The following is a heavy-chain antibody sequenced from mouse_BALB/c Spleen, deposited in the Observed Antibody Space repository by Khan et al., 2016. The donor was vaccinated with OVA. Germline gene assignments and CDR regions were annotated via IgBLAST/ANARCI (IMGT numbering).Heavy chain of an antibody. CDR1: GYSITSDYA. J-gene: IGHJ2*01. Sequence: EVQLQESGPGLVKPSQSLSLTCTVTGYSITSDYAWNWIRQFPGNKLEWMGYISYSGNTKYNPSLKSRISITRDTSKSQFFLQLNFVTIEDTATYYCARIQGGDFDYWGQGTTLTVPS. CDR2: ISYSGNT. V-gene: IGHV3-2*02. D-gene: IGHD3-2*02. CDR3: ARIQGGDFDY.